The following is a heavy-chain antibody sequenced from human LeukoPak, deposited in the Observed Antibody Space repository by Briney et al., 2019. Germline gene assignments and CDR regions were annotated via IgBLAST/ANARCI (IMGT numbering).Heavy chain of an antibody. V-gene: IGHV1-2*02. CDR1: GYTFTGYY. J-gene: IGHJ4*02. D-gene: IGHD3-22*01. CDR2: INPNSGGT. CDR3: ARASRYYYDSSGYSPLDC. Sequence: ASVKVSCKASGYTFTGYYMHWVRQAPGQGLEWMGWINPNSGGTNYAQKFQGRVTMTRDTSISTAYMELSRLRSDDTAVYYCARASRYYYDSSGYSPLDCWGQGTLVTVSS.